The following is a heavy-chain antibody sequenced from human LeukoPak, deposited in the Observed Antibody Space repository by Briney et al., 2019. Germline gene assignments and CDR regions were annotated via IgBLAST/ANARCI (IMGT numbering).Heavy chain of an antibody. Sequence: SETLSLTCTVSGGSISSSSYYWGWIRQPPGKGLEWIGSIYYSGSTYYNPSLKSRVTISVDTSKNQFSLKLSSVTAADTAVYYCAGRQILRFLEWLPPFDYWGQGTLVTVSS. CDR3: AGRQILRFLEWLPPFDY. CDR2: IYYSGST. J-gene: IGHJ4*02. V-gene: IGHV4-39*01. D-gene: IGHD3-3*01. CDR1: GGSISSSSYY.